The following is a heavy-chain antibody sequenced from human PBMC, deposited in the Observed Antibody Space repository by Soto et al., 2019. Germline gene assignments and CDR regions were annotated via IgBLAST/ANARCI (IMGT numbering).Heavy chain of an antibody. V-gene: IGHV3-48*02. Sequence: PGGSLRLSCAASGFTFSTYSMNWVRQAPGKGLEWVSYISSSSSAIYSADSVKGRFTISRDNAKNSLYLQMNSLRDEDTAVYYCARVSYCGDDCYHDAFDIWGRGTMVTVSS. CDR2: ISSSSSAI. CDR1: GFTFSTYS. J-gene: IGHJ3*02. CDR3: ARVSYCGDDCYHDAFDI. D-gene: IGHD2-21*02.